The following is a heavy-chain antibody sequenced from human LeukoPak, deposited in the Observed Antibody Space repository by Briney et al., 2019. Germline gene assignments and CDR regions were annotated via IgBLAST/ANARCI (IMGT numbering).Heavy chain of an antibody. CDR1: GYTFTSYG. Sequence: GASVKVSCKASGYTFTSYGISWVRQAPGQGLEWMGWISAYNGNTNYAQKLQGRVTMTTDTSTSTAYMELRSLRSDDTAVYYCARILGYCSSTSCYNYYYYYMDVWGKGTTVTVSS. V-gene: IGHV1-18*01. CDR3: ARILGYCSSTSCYNYYYYYMDV. J-gene: IGHJ6*03. D-gene: IGHD2-2*01. CDR2: ISAYNGNT.